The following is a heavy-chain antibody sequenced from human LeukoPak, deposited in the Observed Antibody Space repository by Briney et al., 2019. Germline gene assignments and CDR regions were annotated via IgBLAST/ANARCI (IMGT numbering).Heavy chain of an antibody. V-gene: IGHV1-69*13. CDR2: IIPIFGTA. Sequence: SVKVSCKASGGTFSSYAISWVRQAPGQGLEWMGGIIPIFGTANYAQKFQGRVTITADESTSTAYMELSSLRSEDTAVYYCARMGTGANRFFDSWGQGTLVTVSS. CDR1: GGTFSSYA. D-gene: IGHD3/OR15-3a*01. J-gene: IGHJ4*02. CDR3: ARMGTGANRFFDS.